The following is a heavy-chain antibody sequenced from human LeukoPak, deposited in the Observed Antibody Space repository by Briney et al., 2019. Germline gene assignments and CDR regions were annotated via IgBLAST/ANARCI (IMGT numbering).Heavy chain of an antibody. J-gene: IGHJ4*02. V-gene: IGHV1-69*04. CDR2: TIPSLDVA. Sequence: SVKVSCKASGDTFIPYTFSWVRQAPGQGLEWIGRTIPSLDVANYAQKFQGRVTLSVDRDTATTYMEVTSLRSEDTAIYYCARDHCTPGTCLGGHWGQGTLVTVSS. CDR3: ARDHCTPGTCLGGH. D-gene: IGHD2-15*01. CDR1: GDTFIPYT.